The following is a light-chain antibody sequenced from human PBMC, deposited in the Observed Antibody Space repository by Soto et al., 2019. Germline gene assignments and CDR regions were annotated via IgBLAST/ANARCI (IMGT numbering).Light chain of an antibody. CDR2: EYY. J-gene: IGLJ2*01. V-gene: IGLV6-57*04. CDR3: QSYDNYNVV. Sequence: FMLTQSHSVSESPGKTVTISCTRSSGNIASKYVQWYQQRPGSAPSTVIYEYYERPSGVPDRFSGAIDSSSNSASLTISGLKTEDEADYYCQSYDNYNVVFGGGTKLTVL. CDR1: SGNIASKY.